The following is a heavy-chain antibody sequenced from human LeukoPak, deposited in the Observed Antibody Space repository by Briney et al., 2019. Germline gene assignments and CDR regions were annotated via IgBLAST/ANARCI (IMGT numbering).Heavy chain of an antibody. J-gene: IGHJ4*02. CDR1: GYTFTSYD. CDR2: INPNSGGT. D-gene: IGHD6-6*01. CDR3: ARVDSIAARPIDY. V-gene: IGHV1-2*02. Sequence: ASVKVSCKASGYTFTSYDINWVRQATGQGLEWMGWINPNSGGTNYAQKFQGRVTMTRDTSISTAYMELSRLRSDDTAVYYCARVDSIAARPIDYWGQGTLVTVSS.